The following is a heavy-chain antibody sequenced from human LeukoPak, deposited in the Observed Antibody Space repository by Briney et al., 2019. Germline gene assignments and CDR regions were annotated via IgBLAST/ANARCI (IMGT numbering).Heavy chain of an antibody. CDR2: IYYSGST. D-gene: IGHD6-19*01. CDR3: ARGGRRSSGWFVHYYYMDV. CDR1: GGSISSSSYY. Sequence: SETLSLTCTVSGGSISSSSYYWGWIRQPPGKGLEWIGSIYYSGSTYYNPSLKSRVTISVDTSKNQFSLKLSSVTAADTAVYYCARGGRRSSGWFVHYYYMDVWGKGTTVTVSS. J-gene: IGHJ6*03. V-gene: IGHV4-39*01.